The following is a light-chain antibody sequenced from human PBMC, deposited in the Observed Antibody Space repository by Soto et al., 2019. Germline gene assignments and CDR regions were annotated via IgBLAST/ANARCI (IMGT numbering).Light chain of an antibody. J-gene: IGKJ1*01. CDR2: DAT. Sequence: DIQMTQSPSTLSASVGYSVTITGRASQSISSWLAWYQQKPGKAPKLLIYDATTLHTGVPSRFSRSGSGTDFTLTISSLHPEEFATYDCQQSFVTPRTFGQGTKVDIK. CDR3: QQSFVTPRT. V-gene: IGKV1-39*01. CDR1: QSISSW.